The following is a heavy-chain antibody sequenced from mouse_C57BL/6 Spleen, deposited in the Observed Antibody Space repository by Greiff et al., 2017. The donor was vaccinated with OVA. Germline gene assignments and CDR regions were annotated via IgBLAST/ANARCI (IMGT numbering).Heavy chain of an antibody. V-gene: IGHV1-82*01. CDR2: IYPGDGGT. CDR3: GKEVDGYYFFAY. Sequence: QVQLQQSGPELVKPGASVKISCKASGYAFSSSWMTWVKQRPGKGLEWIGRIYPGDGGTNYNGKFKGKATLTADKSSSTAYMQLSSLTSEDSEVYFCGKEVDGYYFFAYWGQGTMVTVSA. J-gene: IGHJ3*01. CDR1: GYAFSSSW. D-gene: IGHD2-3*01.